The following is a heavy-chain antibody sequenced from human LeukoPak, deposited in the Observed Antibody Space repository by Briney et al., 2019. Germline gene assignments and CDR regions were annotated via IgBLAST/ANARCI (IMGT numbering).Heavy chain of an antibody. CDR3: ARVYGSSNYYYDRYYYYMDV. J-gene: IGHJ6*03. CDR1: GFHFESYA. V-gene: IGHV3-23*01. CDR2: VSGSGAST. Sequence: PGGSLRLSCATSGFHFESYAMSWVRQAPGKGLEWVSGVSGSGASTYYADSVKGRFTISRDSSKNTLYLQLNSLRVEDTAVYYCARVYGSSNYYYDRYYYYMDVWGRGTTVTVSS. D-gene: IGHD3-22*01.